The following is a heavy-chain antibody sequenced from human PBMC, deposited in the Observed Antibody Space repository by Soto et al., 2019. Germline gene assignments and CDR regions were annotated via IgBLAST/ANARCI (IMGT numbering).Heavy chain of an antibody. J-gene: IGHJ4*02. D-gene: IGHD6-19*01. V-gene: IGHV3-23*01. CDR1: GFTFSSYA. Sequence: LRLSCAASGFTFSSYAMSWVRQAPGKGLEWVSAISGSGGSTYYADSVKGRFTISRDNSKNTLYLQMNSLRAEDTAVYYRALNLPAPGIAVADPFDYWGQGTLVTVSS. CDR3: ALNLPAPGIAVADPFDY. CDR2: ISGSGGST.